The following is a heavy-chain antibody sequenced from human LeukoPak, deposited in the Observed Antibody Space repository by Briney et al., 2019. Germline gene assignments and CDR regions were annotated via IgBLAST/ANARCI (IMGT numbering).Heavy chain of an antibody. D-gene: IGHD3-10*01. CDR1: GGSISSSSYY. J-gene: IGHJ4*02. CDR2: IYYSGST. Sequence: NTSETLSLTCTVSGGSISSSSYYWGWIRQPPGKGLEWIGSIYYSGSTYYNPSLKSRVTISVDTSKNQFSLKLSSVTAADTAVYYCARPVRGVRWYFDYWGQGTLVTVSS. V-gene: IGHV4-39*01. CDR3: ARPVRGVRWYFDY.